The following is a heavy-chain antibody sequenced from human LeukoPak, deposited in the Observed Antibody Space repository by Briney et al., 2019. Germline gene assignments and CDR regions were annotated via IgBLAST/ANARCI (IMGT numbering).Heavy chain of an antibody. CDR1: GGSISSYY. CDR3: ARGARYSGSYFLRA. Sequence: TSETLSLTCTVSGGSISSYYWSWIRQPPGKGLEWIGYIYYSGSTNYNPPLKNRVTISVDTSKNQFSLKLSSVTAADTAVYYCARGARYSGSYFLRAWGQGTLVTVSS. D-gene: IGHD1-26*01. CDR2: IYYSGST. J-gene: IGHJ5*02. V-gene: IGHV4-59*12.